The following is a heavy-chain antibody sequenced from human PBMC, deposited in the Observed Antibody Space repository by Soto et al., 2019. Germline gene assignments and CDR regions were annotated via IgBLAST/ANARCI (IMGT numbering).Heavy chain of an antibody. CDR2: INVDGGEI. V-gene: IGHV3-7*03. CDR3: ARDVGPNTLDY. Sequence: GSLRLSCEASGFILRTSWMTWVRQPPGKGLEGVASINVDGGEIYYVGSVRGRLTVSRDNTKNALYLQMNSLRAEDTAVYYCARDVGPNTLDYWGQGTLVTVSS. J-gene: IGHJ4*02. CDR1: GFILRTSW.